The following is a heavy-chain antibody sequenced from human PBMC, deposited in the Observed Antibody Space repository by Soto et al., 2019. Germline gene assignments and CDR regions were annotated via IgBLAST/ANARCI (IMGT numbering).Heavy chain of an antibody. Sequence: QVQLQESGPGLVKPSQTLSLTCTVSGGSTSSDNYWSWIRQPPGKGLEGLGHIYYSGNTDYNPSLKSRLVISIDTSKNQFSLKLSAVTAADTAVYFCAREGGESSDGLYYFDSWGQGSLVTVSS. J-gene: IGHJ4*02. CDR3: AREGGESSDGLYYFDS. CDR1: GGSTSSDNY. D-gene: IGHD3-16*01. V-gene: IGHV4-30-4*01. CDR2: IYYSGNT.